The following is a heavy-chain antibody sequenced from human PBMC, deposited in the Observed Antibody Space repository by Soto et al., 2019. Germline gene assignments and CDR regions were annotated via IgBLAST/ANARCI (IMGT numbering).Heavy chain of an antibody. CDR3: VSSVVTATLGY. CDR2: IIPILNVT. D-gene: IGHD2-15*01. Sequence: QLVQSGAEVMKPGSSVKVSCKASGGTFSTYTISWVRQAPGQGLEWMGRIIPILNVTNYAQKFQGRVTFTADKSTSTAYRELSSLRSEDAAVYYCVSSVVTATLGYWGQGTLVTVSS. J-gene: IGHJ4*02. V-gene: IGHV1-69*02. CDR1: GGTFSTYT.